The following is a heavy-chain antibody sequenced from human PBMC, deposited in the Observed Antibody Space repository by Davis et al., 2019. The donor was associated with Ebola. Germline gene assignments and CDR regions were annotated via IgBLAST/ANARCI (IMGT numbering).Heavy chain of an antibody. CDR1: GFTFSSYW. J-gene: IGHJ4*02. V-gene: IGHV3-7*01. D-gene: IGHD4-23*01. CDR2: IKQDGSEK. Sequence: GESLKISCAASGFTFSSYWMSWVRQAPGKGLEWVANIKQDGSEKYYVDSVKGRFTISRDNAKNSLYLQMNSLRAEDTAVYYCARATVVFWDLDYWGQGTLVTVSS. CDR3: ARATVVFWDLDY.